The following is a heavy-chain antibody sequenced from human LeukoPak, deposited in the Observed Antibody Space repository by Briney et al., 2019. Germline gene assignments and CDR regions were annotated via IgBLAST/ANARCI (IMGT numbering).Heavy chain of an antibody. CDR1: GGTYSSYA. CDR2: IIPIFGTA. J-gene: IGHJ6*03. Sequence: SVKVSCEASGGTYSSYAISWVRQAPGQGLEWMGGIIPIFGTANYAQKFQGRVTITTDESTSTAYMELSSLRSEDTAVYYCARGGPTVTAYYYYYYMDVWGEGTTVTVSS. CDR3: ARGGPTVTAYYYYYYMDV. D-gene: IGHD4-17*01. V-gene: IGHV1-69*05.